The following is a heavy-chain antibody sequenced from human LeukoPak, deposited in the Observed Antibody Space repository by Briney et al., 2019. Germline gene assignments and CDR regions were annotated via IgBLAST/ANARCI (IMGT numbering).Heavy chain of an antibody. CDR1: GGSFSGFH. CDR2: INHSGST. J-gene: IGHJ4*02. CDR3: ARGKDDYNFAY. Sequence: SETLSLTCAVYGGSFSGFHWTWVRQPPGKGLEWIGEINHSGSTNYNPSLRSRVTISVDTSKNQFSLKLFSVTAADTAVYYCARGKDDYNFAYWGQGTLVTVSS. V-gene: IGHV4-34*01. D-gene: IGHD5-24*01.